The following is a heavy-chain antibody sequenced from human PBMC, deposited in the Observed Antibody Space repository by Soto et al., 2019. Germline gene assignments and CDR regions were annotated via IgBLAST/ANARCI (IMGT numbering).Heavy chain of an antibody. D-gene: IGHD2-2*01. J-gene: IGHJ6*02. CDR3: ARMAICNARYCSSTSCCHYYYYGMDV. Sequence: SQTLSLTCAISGDSVSRNSAALNWIRQYPSRGLEWLGMTYYRSKWYNDYAVSVKRRITINTDTSKNQFSLQLNSVTPEDTAVYYCARMAICNARYCSSTSCCHYYYYGMDVWGQGTTVTVSS. CDR1: GDSVSRNSAA. CDR2: TYYRSKWYN. V-gene: IGHV6-1*01.